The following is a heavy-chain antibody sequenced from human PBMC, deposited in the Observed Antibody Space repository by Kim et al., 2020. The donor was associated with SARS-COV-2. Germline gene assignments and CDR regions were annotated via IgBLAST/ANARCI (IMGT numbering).Heavy chain of an antibody. CDR3: ATYLTVALDY. CDR2: TSNGGSTT. Sequence: GGSLRLSCVGSGFTFRSHEMNWVRLAPGKGLEWISYTSNGGSTTYYADSVKGRFTISRDNAKNSVYLQMNSLRAEDTAIYYCATYLTVALDYWGQGTLVTVSS. D-gene: IGHD6-19*01. J-gene: IGHJ4*02. V-gene: IGHV3-48*03. CDR1: GFTFRSHE.